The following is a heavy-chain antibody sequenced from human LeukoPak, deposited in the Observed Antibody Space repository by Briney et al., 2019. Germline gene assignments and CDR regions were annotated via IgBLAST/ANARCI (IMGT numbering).Heavy chain of an antibody. CDR1: GYTLTELS. V-gene: IGHV1-24*01. D-gene: IGHD6-13*01. CDR3: ATGQQLVRRAYYYYGMDV. CDR2: FDPEDGET. Sequence: ASVKVSCKVSGYTLTELSMHWVRQAPGKGLEWMGGFDPEDGETIYAQKFQGGVTMTEDTSTDTAYMELSSLRSEDTAVYYCATGQQLVRRAYYYYGMDVWGQGTTVTVSS. J-gene: IGHJ6*02.